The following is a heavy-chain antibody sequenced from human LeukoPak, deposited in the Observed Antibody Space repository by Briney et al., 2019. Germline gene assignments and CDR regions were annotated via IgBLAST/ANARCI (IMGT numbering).Heavy chain of an antibody. CDR3: ASGSGWYSPDY. D-gene: IGHD6-19*01. V-gene: IGHV3-49*03. CDR2: IRSKTYGGTT. CDR1: GFTFGDYV. Sequence: HPGGSLRLSCTISGFTFGDYVLNWFRQAPGKGLEWVGFIRSKTYGGTTEYAASVKDRFTISRDDSKSIVYLQMNSLKTEDTAVYYCASGSGWYSPDYWGQGTLVTVSS. J-gene: IGHJ4*02.